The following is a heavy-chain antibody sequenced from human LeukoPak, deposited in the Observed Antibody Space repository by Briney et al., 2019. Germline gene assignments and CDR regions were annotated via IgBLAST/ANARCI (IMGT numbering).Heavy chain of an antibody. CDR3: ARGHYYDSSGYYY. V-gene: IGHV4-34*01. CDR2: INHSGST. D-gene: IGHD3-22*01. CDR1: GGSFSGYY. J-gene: IGHJ4*02. Sequence: SETLSLTCAVYGGSFSGYYRSWIRQPPGKGLEWIGEINHSGSTNYNPSLKSRVTISVDTSKNQFSLKLSSVTAADTAVYYCARGHYYDSSGYYYWGQGTLVTVSS.